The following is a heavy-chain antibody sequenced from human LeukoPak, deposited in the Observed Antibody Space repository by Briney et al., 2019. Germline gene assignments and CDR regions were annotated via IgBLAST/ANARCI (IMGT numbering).Heavy chain of an antibody. J-gene: IGHJ4*02. CDR3: ARSARLMKGVVEVTALDD. Sequence: PGGSLRLSCAASGFTFSNYEMNWVRQAPGKGLEWLSYISSSSGTIYYADSVKGRFTISRDNAKKSLYLQMNSLRAEDTAVYYCARSARLMKGVVEVTALDDWGQGTLVTVSS. CDR2: ISSSSGTI. V-gene: IGHV3-48*03. D-gene: IGHD3-3*01. CDR1: GFTFSNYE.